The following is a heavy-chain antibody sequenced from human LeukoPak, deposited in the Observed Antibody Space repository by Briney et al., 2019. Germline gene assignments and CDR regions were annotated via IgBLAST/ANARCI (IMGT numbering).Heavy chain of an antibody. V-gene: IGHV4-61*01. Sequence: KPSETLSLTCTVSGGSVSSGSYYWSWIRQPPGKGLEWIGEINHSGSTNYNPSLKSRVTISVDTSKNQFSLKLSSVTAADTAVYYCAREGFGELFDYWGQGTLVTVSS. J-gene: IGHJ4*02. CDR3: AREGFGELFDY. CDR2: INHSGST. D-gene: IGHD3-10*01. CDR1: GGSVSSGSYY.